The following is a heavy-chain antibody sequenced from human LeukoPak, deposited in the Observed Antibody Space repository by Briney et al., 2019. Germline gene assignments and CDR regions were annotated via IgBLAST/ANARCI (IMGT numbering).Heavy chain of an antibody. Sequence: GGSLRLSCAASGFTFSNFGMHWVRQAPGKGLEWVAVAYDDASNQYYADSVKGRFTVSKDNSKNTLYIQMNSLRAEDTAVYYCATGGRYYYDQWGRGTLVTVSS. D-gene: IGHD3-22*01. V-gene: IGHV3-33*08. CDR1: GFTFSNFG. CDR3: ATGGRYYYDQ. J-gene: IGHJ4*02. CDR2: AYDDASNQ.